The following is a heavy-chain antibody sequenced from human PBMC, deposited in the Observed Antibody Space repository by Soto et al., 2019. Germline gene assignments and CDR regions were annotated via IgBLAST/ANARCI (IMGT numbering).Heavy chain of an antibody. V-gene: IGHV5-51*01. CDR3: ARLSTNNFPPY. J-gene: IGHJ4*02. CDR1: GYSFYNYW. CDR2: IYPGDSAT. Sequence: PGESLKISCRGSGYSFYNYWIGWVRQMPGKGLEWMGIIYPGDSATTYSPSWQGQVTFSADKSIDTAYLQWTSLKASDTAIYYCARLSTNNFPPYWGQGTQVTVSS. D-gene: IGHD1-20*01.